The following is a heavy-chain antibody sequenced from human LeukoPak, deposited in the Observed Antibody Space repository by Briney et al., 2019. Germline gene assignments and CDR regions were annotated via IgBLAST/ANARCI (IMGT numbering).Heavy chain of an antibody. CDR2: ISYDGSNK. Sequence: GGSLRLSCAASGFTVSSNYMSWVRQAPGKGLEWVAVISYDGSNKYYADSVKGRFTISRDNSKNTLYLQMNSLRAEDTAVYYCAKHRMVRGARSYFDYWGQGTLVTVSS. J-gene: IGHJ4*02. D-gene: IGHD3-10*01. CDR3: AKHRMVRGARSYFDY. V-gene: IGHV3-30*18. CDR1: GFTVSSNY.